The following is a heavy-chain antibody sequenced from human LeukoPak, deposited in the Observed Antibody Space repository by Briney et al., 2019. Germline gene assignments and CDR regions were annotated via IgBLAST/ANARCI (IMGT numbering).Heavy chain of an antibody. V-gene: IGHV4-31*03. Sequence: PSQTLSLTCTVSGGSISSGGYYWSWIRQHPGKGLEWIGYIYYSGSTYYNPSLKSRVTISVDTSKNQFSLKLSSVTAADTAVYYCATHRDIVVVPAASYPFDYWGQGTLVTVSS. CDR2: IYYSGST. CDR3: ATHRDIVVVPAASYPFDY. D-gene: IGHD2-2*01. J-gene: IGHJ4*02. CDR1: GGSISSGGYY.